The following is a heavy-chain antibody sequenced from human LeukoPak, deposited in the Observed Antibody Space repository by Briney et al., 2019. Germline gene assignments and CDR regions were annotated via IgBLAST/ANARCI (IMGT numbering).Heavy chain of an antibody. J-gene: IGHJ4*02. CDR3: VRDRGGYHYFDY. Sequence: GTSLRLSCAASGFTFRNFGMHWVRQAPGKGLEWVAIIWYDGSKSYYADSVKDRFTFSRDNSKNTVYLQMSSLRADDTAVYFCVRDRGGYHYFDYWGQGTLVTVSS. D-gene: IGHD3-16*02. CDR1: GFTFRNFG. V-gene: IGHV3-33*01. CDR2: IWYDGSKS.